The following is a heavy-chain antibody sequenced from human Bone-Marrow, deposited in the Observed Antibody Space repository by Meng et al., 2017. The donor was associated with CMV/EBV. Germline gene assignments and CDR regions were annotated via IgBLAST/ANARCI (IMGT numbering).Heavy chain of an antibody. CDR1: GYTFTGYF. J-gene: IGHJ5*02. CDR2: INPKNGVI. V-gene: IGHV1-2*02. Sequence: ASVKVSCKASGYTFTGYFLNWVRQAPGQGLEWMGWINPKNGVINFAQSFQGRVTMTRDTSITTVYMELSRLTSDDTAMYYCARDKYCGGDCYSGWFDTWGQGTLVTVSS. D-gene: IGHD2-21*01. CDR3: ARDKYCGGDCYSGWFDT.